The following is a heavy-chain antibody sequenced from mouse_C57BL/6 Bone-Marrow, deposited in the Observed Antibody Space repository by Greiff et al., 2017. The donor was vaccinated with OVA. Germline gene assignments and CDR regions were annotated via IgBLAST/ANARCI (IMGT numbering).Heavy chain of an antibody. V-gene: IGHV1-55*01. J-gene: IGHJ3*01. D-gene: IGHD1-1*01. Sequence: QVQLQQPGAELVKPGASVKMSCKASGYTFTRYWITWVKQRPGQGLEWIGDIYPGSGSTNYNEKFKSKATLTVDTSSSTAYMQLSSLTSEDSAVYYCAREGYYGSSPAWVAYWGQGTLVTVSA. CDR1: GYTFTRYW. CDR3: AREGYYGSSPAWVAY. CDR2: IYPGSGST.